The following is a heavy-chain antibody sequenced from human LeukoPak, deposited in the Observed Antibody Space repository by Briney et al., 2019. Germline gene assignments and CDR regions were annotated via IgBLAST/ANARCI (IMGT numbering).Heavy chain of an antibody. CDR1: GFIFWSET. CDR3: AKDQNYQLRL. V-gene: IGHV3-21*01. Sequence: GGSLRLSCAASGFIFWSETMVWVRQAPGKGLEWVSSISGDGASISYADSMKGRVTVSRDNGENSVFLHMNSLRVEDTATYYCAKDQNYQLRLWGQGTLVTVSS. CDR2: ISGDGASI. J-gene: IGHJ4*02. D-gene: IGHD2-2*01.